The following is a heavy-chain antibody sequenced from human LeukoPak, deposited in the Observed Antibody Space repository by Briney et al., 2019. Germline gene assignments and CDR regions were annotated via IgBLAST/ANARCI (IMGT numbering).Heavy chain of an antibody. CDR3: AKDVSYDFWSGYYTSYFDY. D-gene: IGHD3-3*01. CDR2: ISGSGGST. V-gene: IGHV3-23*01. J-gene: IGHJ4*02. CDR1: GLTFSGFA. Sequence: GGSLRLSCAASGLTFSGFAMSWVRQAPGKGLEWVSAISGSGGSTYYADSVKGRFTISRDNSKNTLYLQMNSLRAEDTAVYYCAKDVSYDFWSGYYTSYFDYWGQGTLVTVSS.